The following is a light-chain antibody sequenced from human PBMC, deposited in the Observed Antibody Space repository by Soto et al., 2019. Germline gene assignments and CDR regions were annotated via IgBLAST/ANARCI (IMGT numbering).Light chain of an antibody. CDR3: CAYAHSGTFVR. J-gene: IGLJ2*01. CDR2: EGT. CDR1: NSDVGNFDR. Sequence: QSALTQPASVSXSPGQXITIXCTGANSDVGNFDRVSWYQQRPGKAPLLIIYEGTKRPSGVSNRFSGSESDKTASLTISGLQAEDEADYYCCAYAHSGTFVRFGGGTKLTVL. V-gene: IGLV2-23*03.